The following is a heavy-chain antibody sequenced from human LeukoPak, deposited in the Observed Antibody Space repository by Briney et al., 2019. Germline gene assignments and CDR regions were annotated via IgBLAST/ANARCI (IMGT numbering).Heavy chain of an antibody. CDR3: ARDPRNGLQLWSSSRAVYNWFDP. V-gene: IGHV1-69*01. J-gene: IGHJ5*02. CDR2: IIPIFGTA. D-gene: IGHD5-18*01. Sequence: SVKVSCKASGGTFSSYAISWVRQAPGQGLEWMGGIIPIFGTANYAQKFQGRVTITADESTSTAYMELSSLRSEDTAVYYCARDPRNGLQLWSSSRAVYNWFDPWGQGTRVTVSS. CDR1: GGTFSSYA.